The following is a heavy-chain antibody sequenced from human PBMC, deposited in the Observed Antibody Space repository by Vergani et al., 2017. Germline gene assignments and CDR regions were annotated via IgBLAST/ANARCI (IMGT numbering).Heavy chain of an antibody. CDR3: AREVSLTTVTTWSGAEYFQH. D-gene: IGHD4-17*01. V-gene: IGHV4-61*02. Sequence: QVQLQESGPGLVKPSQTLSLTCTVSGGSISSGSYYWSWIRQPAGKGLEWIGRIYTSGSTNYNPALKSRVTISVDPSKNQFSLKLSSVTAADTAVYYCAREVSLTTVTTWSGAEYFQHWGQGTLVTVSS. J-gene: IGHJ1*01. CDR2: IYTSGST. CDR1: GGSISSGSYY.